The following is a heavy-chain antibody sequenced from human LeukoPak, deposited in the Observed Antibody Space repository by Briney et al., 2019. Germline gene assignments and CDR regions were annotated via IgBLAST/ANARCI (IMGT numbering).Heavy chain of an antibody. J-gene: IGHJ1*01. Sequence: GGSLRLSCEASGFTFSSYVMNWVRQAPGRGLQWVSGISEDGRTYYADSVKGRFTISRDNSKNTLYLQMNSLRAEDTAVYYCATYSSLNRREFQYWGQGTLLTVSS. CDR3: ATYSSLNRREFQY. V-gene: IGHV3-23*01. D-gene: IGHD3-22*01. CDR1: GFTFSSYV. CDR2: ISEDGRT.